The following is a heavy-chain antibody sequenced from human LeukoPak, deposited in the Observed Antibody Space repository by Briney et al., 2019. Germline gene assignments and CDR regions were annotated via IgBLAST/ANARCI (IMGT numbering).Heavy chain of an antibody. CDR3: AREYRVGATGLGY. D-gene: IGHD1-26*01. CDR2: INPNSGGT. V-gene: IGHV1-2*02. CDR1: GYTFTGYY. J-gene: IGHJ4*02. Sequence: ASVKVSCKASGYTFTGYYMHWVRQAPGQGLEWMGWINPNSGGTNYAQKFQGRVTMTRDTSISTAYMELSRLRSDDTAVYYCAREYRVGATGLGYWGQGTLVTVPS.